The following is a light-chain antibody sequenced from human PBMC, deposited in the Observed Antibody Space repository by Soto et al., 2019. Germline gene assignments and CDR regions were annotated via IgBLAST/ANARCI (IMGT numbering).Light chain of an antibody. V-gene: IGKV3-15*01. J-gene: IGKJ4*01. CDR3: QQYNFWPPLT. CDR1: QSVNSN. Sequence: EIVMTQSPATLSVSPGERATLSCRASQSVNSNLAWYRQKPGQAPRLLISDASTRAPGVPARFSGSGSGTEFTLTIRSLQSEDSGIYYCQQYNFWPPLTFGGGTKVEIK. CDR2: DAS.